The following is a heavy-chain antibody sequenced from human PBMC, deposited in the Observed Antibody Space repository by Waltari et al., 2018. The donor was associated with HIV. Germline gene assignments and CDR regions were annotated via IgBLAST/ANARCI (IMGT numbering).Heavy chain of an antibody. CDR1: GGSISSYY. Sequence: QVQLQESGPGLVKPSETLSLTCTVSGGSISSYYWSWIRQPPGKGLEWIGYIYYSGSTNYNPSLKSRVTISVDTSKNQFSLKLSSVTAADTAVYYCARDTPPAKLELRYYYGMDVWGQGTTVTVSS. CDR3: ARDTPPAKLELRYYYGMDV. D-gene: IGHD1-7*01. CDR2: IYYSGST. V-gene: IGHV4-59*01. J-gene: IGHJ6*02.